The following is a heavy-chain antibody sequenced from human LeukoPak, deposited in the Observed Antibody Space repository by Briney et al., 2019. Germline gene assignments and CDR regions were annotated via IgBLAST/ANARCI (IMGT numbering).Heavy chain of an antibody. V-gene: IGHV4-59*12. CDR1: GGSISSYY. CDR3: ARGFRHPQIVATTGAWFDP. Sequence: SETLSLTCTVSGGSISSYYWSWIRQPPGKGLEWIGYIYYSGSTNYNPSLKSRVTISVDTSKNQFSLKLSSVTAADTAVYYCARGFRHPQIVATTGAWFDPWGQGTLVTVSS. D-gene: IGHD5-12*01. CDR2: IYYSGST. J-gene: IGHJ5*02.